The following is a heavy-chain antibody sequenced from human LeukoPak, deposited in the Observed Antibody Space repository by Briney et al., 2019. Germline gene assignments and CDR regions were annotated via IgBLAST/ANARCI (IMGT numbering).Heavy chain of an antibody. CDR2: IYYSGST. CDR3: AREGVAAAGHPPGWFDP. Sequence: SETLSLTCTVSGGSISSYYWSWIRQPPGKGLEWIGYIYYSGSTNYDPSLKSRVTISVDTSKNQSSLKLSSVTAADTAVHYCAREGVAAAGHPPGWFDPWGQGTLVTVSS. J-gene: IGHJ5*02. D-gene: IGHD6-13*01. CDR1: GGSISSYY. V-gene: IGHV4-59*01.